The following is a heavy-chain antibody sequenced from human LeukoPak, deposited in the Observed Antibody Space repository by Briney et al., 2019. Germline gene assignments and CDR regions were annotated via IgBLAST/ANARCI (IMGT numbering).Heavy chain of an antibody. Sequence: SETLSLTCTVSGGSISSGDYYWSWIRQPPGKGLEWIGYIYYSGSTYYNPSLKSRVTISVDTSKNQFSLKLSSVTAADTAVYYCARRGDSHGVFDYWGQGTLVTVSS. CDR2: IYYSGST. D-gene: IGHD5-18*01. V-gene: IGHV4-30-4*08. CDR1: GGSISSGDYY. J-gene: IGHJ4*02. CDR3: ARRGDSHGVFDY.